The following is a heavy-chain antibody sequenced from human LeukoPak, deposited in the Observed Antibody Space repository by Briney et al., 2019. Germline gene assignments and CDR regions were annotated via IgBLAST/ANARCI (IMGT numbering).Heavy chain of an antibody. CDR1: GYTFTSYD. CDR2: MNPNSGNT. V-gene: IGHV1-8*01. Sequence: ASVKVSCKASGYTFTSYDINWVRQATGQGLEWMGWMNPNSGNTGYAQKFQGRVTMTRNTSIRTAYMELSSLRSEDTDVYYCARGDYYDFWSGYFADAFDIWGQGTMVTVSS. D-gene: IGHD3-3*01. CDR3: ARGDYYDFWSGYFADAFDI. J-gene: IGHJ3*02.